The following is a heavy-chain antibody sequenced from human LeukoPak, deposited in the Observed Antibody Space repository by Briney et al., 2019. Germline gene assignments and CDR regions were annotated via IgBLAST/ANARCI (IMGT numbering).Heavy chain of an antibody. J-gene: IGHJ6*02. V-gene: IGHV3-7*03. CDR3: ARNNGMDV. CDR2: VNRDGSET. CDR1: GFALCSHW. Sequence: QPGGSLRLSCAASGFALCSHWMTWVRQVPGRGPERVANVNRDGSETYYLDSVKGRFTTSKDNAKNSLYLQMNSLRAEDTALYHCARNNGMDVWGQGTTVIVSS.